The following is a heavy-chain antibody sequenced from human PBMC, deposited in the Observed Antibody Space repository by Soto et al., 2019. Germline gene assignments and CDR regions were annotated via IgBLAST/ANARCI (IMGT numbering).Heavy chain of an antibody. J-gene: IGHJ4*02. V-gene: IGHV1-69*02. Sequence: SVKVSCKTSGGTFSSYTISWVRQAPGQGLEWMGRIIPILGIANYAQKFQGRVTITADKSTSTAYMELSSLRSEDTAVYYCAKNSESSAYSSFDYWGQGTLVTVSS. CDR1: GGTFSSYT. CDR3: AKNSESSAYSSFDY. CDR2: IIPILGIA. D-gene: IGHD3-22*01.